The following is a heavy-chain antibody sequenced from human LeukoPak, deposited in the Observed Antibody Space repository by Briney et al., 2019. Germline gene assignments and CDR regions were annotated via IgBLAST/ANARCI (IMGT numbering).Heavy chain of an antibody. CDR1: GFTFSSYA. CDR2: ISGSGGST. D-gene: IGHD3-22*01. V-gene: IGHV3-23*01. J-gene: IGHJ4*02. Sequence: PRGSSELSCAASGFTFSSYAMSWVRQAPGKGLEWVSGISGSGGSTYYADSVKGRFTISRDNSKNTLYLRMTSLRAEDTAVYYCAKDQVWIVVGSFDYWGQGTLV. CDR3: AKDQVWIVVGSFDY.